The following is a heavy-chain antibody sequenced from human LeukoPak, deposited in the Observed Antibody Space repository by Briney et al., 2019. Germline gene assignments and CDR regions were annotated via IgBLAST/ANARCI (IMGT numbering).Heavy chain of an antibody. D-gene: IGHD5-18*01. CDR2: IYHSGST. Sequence: PSQTVSLTRAVSGGSISSGGYSWNWIRQPPGKGLEWIGYIYHSGSTYYNPSLKSRVTISVDRSKNQFSLKLSSVTAADTAVYYYASGGYSYGFDYWGQGTLVTVSS. CDR1: GGSISSGGYS. J-gene: IGHJ4*02. CDR3: ASGGYSYGFDY. V-gene: IGHV4-30-2*01.